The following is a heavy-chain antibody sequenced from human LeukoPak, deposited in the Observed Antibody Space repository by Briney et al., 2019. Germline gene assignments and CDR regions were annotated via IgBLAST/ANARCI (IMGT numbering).Heavy chain of an antibody. CDR1: GYTFTSYD. CDR3: ARGSPRRNDFWSGYLAYYYYYMDV. Sequence: ASVKVSCKASGYTFTSYDIHWVRQATGQGLEWMGWINPNSGNTGYAQKFQGRVTMTRNTSISTAYMELSSLRSEDTAVYYCARGSPRRNDFWSGYLAYYYYYMDVWGKGTTVTVSS. V-gene: IGHV1-8*02. CDR2: INPNSGNT. D-gene: IGHD3-3*01. J-gene: IGHJ6*03.